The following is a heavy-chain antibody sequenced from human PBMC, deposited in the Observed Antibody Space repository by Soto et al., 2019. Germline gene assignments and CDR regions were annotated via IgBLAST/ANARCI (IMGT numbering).Heavy chain of an antibody. D-gene: IGHD1-1*01. V-gene: IGHV4-31*03. CDR1: GGSISSGGYY. CDR3: ARYRTGGTGFDY. J-gene: IGHJ4*02. Sequence: SETLSLTCTVSGGSISSGGYYWSWIRQHPGKGLEWIGYIYYSGSTYYNPSLKSRVTISVDTSKNQFSLKLSSVTAADTAVYYCARYRTGGTGFDYWGQGTLVTVSS. CDR2: IYYSGST.